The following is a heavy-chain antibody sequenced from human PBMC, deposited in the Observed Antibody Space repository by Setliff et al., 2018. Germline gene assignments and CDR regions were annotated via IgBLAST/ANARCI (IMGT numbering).Heavy chain of an antibody. J-gene: IGHJ3*02. V-gene: IGHV1-69-2*01. CDR1: GYTFTDYY. CDR3: ATEGHSSGWYSSTFDI. Sequence: ASVKVSCKVSGYTFTDYYMHWVQQAPGKGLAWMGLVDPEDGETIYAEKFQGRVTITADTSTDTAYMELSSLRSEDTAVYYCATEGHSSGWYSSTFDIWGQGTMVTVSS. D-gene: IGHD6-19*01. CDR2: VDPEDGET.